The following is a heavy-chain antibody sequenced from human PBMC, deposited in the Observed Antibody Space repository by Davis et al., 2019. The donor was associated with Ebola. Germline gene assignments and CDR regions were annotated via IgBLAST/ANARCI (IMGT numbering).Heavy chain of an antibody. V-gene: IGHV4-39*07. J-gene: IGHJ3*02. CDR3: AKSGSYFRSAFDI. CDR2: IYYSRST. CDR1: GGSISSWDYY. Sequence: MPSETLSLTCSVSGGSISSWDYYWAWIRQPPGKGLEWIWSIYYSRSTYYNPSLKSRVTISVDTSKNQFSLKLSSVTAADTAVYYCAKSGSYFRSAFDIWGQGTMVTVSS. D-gene: IGHD1-26*01.